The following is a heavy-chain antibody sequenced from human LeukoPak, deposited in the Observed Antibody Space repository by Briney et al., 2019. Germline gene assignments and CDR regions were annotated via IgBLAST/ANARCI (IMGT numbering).Heavy chain of an antibody. D-gene: IGHD1-26*01. CDR3: ARGLSSGSEGLYYYYMDV. CDR1: GGSISSYY. V-gene: IGHV4-4*07. J-gene: IGHJ6*03. CDR2: IYTSGST. Sequence: SETLSLTCTVSGGSISSYYWSWIRQPAGKGLEWIGRIYTSGSTNYNPSLKSRVTMSVDTSRNQFSLKLSSVTAADTAVYYCARGLSSGSEGLYYYYMDVWGKGTTVTVSS.